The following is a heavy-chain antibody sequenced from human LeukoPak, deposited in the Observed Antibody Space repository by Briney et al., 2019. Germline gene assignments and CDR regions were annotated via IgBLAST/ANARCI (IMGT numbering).Heavy chain of an antibody. CDR3: ARGVVAATFYYYMDV. CDR1: GYTFTSHG. Sequence: ASVKVSCKASGYTFTSHGISWVRQAPGQGLEWMGWINPSSGGTNYPQKFQGRVTMTRDTSLSTAYMELSGLRSDDTAVYYCARGVVAATFYYYMDVWDKGTTVTVSS. J-gene: IGHJ6*03. CDR2: INPSSGGT. V-gene: IGHV1-2*02. D-gene: IGHD2-15*01.